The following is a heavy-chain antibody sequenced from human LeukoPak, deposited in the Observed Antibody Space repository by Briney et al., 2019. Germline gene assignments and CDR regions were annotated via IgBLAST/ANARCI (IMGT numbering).Heavy chain of an antibody. V-gene: IGHV1-18*01. CDR3: ARVGPIWFGESKVDY. J-gene: IGHJ4*02. CDR1: GYTFTSYG. Sequence: ASVKVSCKASGYTFTSYGFSWVRQAPGQGLEWMGWISAYNGNTNYAQKLQGRVTMTTDTSTSTAYMELRSLRSDDTAVYYCARVGPIWFGESKVDYWGQGTLVTVSS. CDR2: ISAYNGNT. D-gene: IGHD3-10*01.